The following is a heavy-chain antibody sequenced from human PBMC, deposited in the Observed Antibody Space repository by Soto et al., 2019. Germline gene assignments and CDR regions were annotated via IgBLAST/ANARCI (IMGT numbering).Heavy chain of an antibody. J-gene: IGHJ3*02. D-gene: IGHD2-8*01. CDR3: SKNPNGDYVGAFDS. V-gene: IGHV3-23*01. Sequence: EVQLLESGGGLVQPGGSLRISCAASAFTFRTYAMTWVRQAPGKGLEWVSSITVGGGASYHTDSVQGRFTISRDNSKNTVYLQMNSLRPEDTAIYYCSKNPNGDYVGAFDSCGQGTMVTVSS. CDR1: AFTFRTYA. CDR2: ITVGGGAS.